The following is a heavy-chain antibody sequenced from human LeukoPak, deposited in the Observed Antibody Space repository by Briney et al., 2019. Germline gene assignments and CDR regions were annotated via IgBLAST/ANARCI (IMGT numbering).Heavy chain of an antibody. J-gene: IGHJ5*02. D-gene: IGHD4-17*01. V-gene: IGHV4-59*01. CDR1: GGSISGYY. Sequence: SETLSLTCTVSGGSISGYYWSWIRQPPGKGLEWIGYIYYTGSTNYNPSLKSRVIISVDTSKNQFSLKVCSVTAADTAVYYCVRSKSGTYGWFDPWGQGTLVTVSS. CDR2: IYYTGST. CDR3: VRSKSGTYGWFDP.